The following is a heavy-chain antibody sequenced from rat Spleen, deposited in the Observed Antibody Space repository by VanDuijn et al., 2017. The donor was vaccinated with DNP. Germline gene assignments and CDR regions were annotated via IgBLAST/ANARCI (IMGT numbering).Heavy chain of an antibody. J-gene: IGHJ1*01. V-gene: IGHV5S13*01. Sequence: EVQLVESGGGLVQPGRSLKLSCAASGFTFSNHGMAWVRQAPTKGLEWVAAIISSGGSTYYPNSVKGRFTISSDNAKNTLYLQMNSLRSEDTATYYCARAKYSSHYWYFDFWGPGTMVTVSS. CDR2: IISSGGST. CDR1: GFTFSNHG. CDR3: ARAKYSSHYWYFDF. D-gene: IGHD1-2*01.